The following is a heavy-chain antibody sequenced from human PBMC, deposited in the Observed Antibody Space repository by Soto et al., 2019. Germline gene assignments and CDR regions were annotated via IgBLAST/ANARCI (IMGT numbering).Heavy chain of an antibody. CDR1: GFTFSNAW. CDR2: IKSKTDGGTT. V-gene: IGHV3-15*01. D-gene: IGHD3-10*01. Sequence: GGSLRLSCAASGFTFSNAWMSWVRQAPGKGLEWVGRIKSKTDGGTTDYAAPVKGRFTISRDDSKNTLYLQMNSLKTEDTAVYYCTTDLSWITMVRGVISLFDYWGQGTLVTVSS. CDR3: TTDLSWITMVRGVISLFDY. J-gene: IGHJ4*02.